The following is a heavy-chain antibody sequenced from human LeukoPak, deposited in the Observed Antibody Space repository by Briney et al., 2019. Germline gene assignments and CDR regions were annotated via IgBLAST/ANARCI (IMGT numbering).Heavy chain of an antibody. Sequence: GGSLRLSYTASGFAFDEHGMSWVRQVPGEGLEWVSGINWSGGSTGYADPLRGRFTISRDNAKNSLYLQMDSLRAEDTALYYCAIAPITSPFYFDYWGQGTLVTVSS. CDR3: AIAPITSPFYFDY. J-gene: IGHJ4*02. CDR2: INWSGGST. V-gene: IGHV3-20*03. CDR1: GFAFDEHG. D-gene: IGHD2-2*01.